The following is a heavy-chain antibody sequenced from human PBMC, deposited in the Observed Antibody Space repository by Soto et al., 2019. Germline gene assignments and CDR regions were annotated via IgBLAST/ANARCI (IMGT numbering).Heavy chain of an antibody. CDR2: IYYTGTT. CDR1: GGSMSSYY. Sequence: AETLSLTCTVSGGSMSSYYRSWLRQPPGKGLEWIGYIYYTGTTNYSPSLKSRVAILLDMSKSQFTLKLSSVTAADTAVYFCAGRHFGELHGWFDPWGQGTLVTVSS. D-gene: IGHD3-10*01. J-gene: IGHJ5*02. CDR3: AGRHFGELHGWFDP. V-gene: IGHV4-59*01.